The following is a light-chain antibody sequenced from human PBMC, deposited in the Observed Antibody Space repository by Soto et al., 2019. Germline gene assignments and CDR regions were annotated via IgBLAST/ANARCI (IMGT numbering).Light chain of an antibody. CDR3: QQYNSYPWT. CDR2: EAS. Sequence: DIPMTQSPSTLSASVGDRVTITCRASQSVSTWLAWFQQKPGKAPKLLIYEASRLESVVPSRFSGSGSGTEFTLTISSLQPDDFATYYCQQYNSYPWTFGQGTKVEIK. CDR1: QSVSTW. V-gene: IGKV1-5*03. J-gene: IGKJ1*01.